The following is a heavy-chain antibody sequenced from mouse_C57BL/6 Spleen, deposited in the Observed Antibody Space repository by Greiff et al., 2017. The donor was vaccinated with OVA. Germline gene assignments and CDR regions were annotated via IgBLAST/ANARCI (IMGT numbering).Heavy chain of an antibody. Sequence: QVQLQQSGAELVRPGASVTLSCKASGYTFTDYEMHWVKQTPVHGLEWIGAIDPETGGTAYNQKFKGKAILTADKSSSTAYMELRSLTSEDSAVYYCTRRPTMVTPFDYWGQGTTLTVSS. J-gene: IGHJ2*01. CDR2: IDPETGGT. CDR1: GYTFTDYE. CDR3: TRRPTMVTPFDY. V-gene: IGHV1-15*01. D-gene: IGHD2-9*01.